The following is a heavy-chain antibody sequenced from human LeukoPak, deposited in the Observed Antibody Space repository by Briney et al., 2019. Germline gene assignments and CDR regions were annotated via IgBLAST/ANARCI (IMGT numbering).Heavy chain of an antibody. CDR2: IYYSGST. CDR3: ARQDHYYDSSTFDY. V-gene: IGHV4-39*01. D-gene: IGHD3-22*01. Sequence: SETLSLTCTVSGGSISSSSYDWGWIRQPPGKGLEWIGSIYYSGSTYYNPSLKSRVTISVDTSKNQFSLKLSSVTAADTAVYYCARQDHYYDSSTFDYWGQGTLVTVSS. CDR1: GGSISSSSYD. J-gene: IGHJ4*02.